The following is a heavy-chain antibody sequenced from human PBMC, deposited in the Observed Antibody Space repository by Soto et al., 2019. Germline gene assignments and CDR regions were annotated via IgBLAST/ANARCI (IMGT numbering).Heavy chain of an antibody. CDR3: AREKRANGYFDY. CDR1: GFIFSNYW. Sequence: EVQLVESGGGLVQPGGSLRLSCAASGFIFSNYWMTWVRQAPGKGLEWVANIKQDGSEKYYVDSVNGRFTISRDNAKNSLDLENNSLRAEDTAVYYCAREKRANGYFDYWGQGTLVTVSS. J-gene: IGHJ4*02. CDR2: IKQDGSEK. V-gene: IGHV3-7*01. D-gene: IGHD6-25*01.